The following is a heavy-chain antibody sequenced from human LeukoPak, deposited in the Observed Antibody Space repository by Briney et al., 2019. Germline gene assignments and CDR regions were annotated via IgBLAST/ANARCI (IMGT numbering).Heavy chain of an antibody. CDR2: ISYDGSNK. J-gene: IGHJ5*02. CDR3: AKSVGPGYCSSTSCSDNWFDP. V-gene: IGHV3-30*18. Sequence: SLRLSCAASGFTFSSYGMHWVRQAPGKGLEWVAVISYDGSNKYYADSVKGRFTISRDNSKNTLYLQMNSLRAEDTAVYYCAKSVGPGYCSSTSCSDNWFDPWGQGTLVTVSS. CDR1: GFTFSSYG. D-gene: IGHD2-2*01.